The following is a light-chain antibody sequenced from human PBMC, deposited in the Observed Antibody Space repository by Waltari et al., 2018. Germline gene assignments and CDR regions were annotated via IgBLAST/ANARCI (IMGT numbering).Light chain of an antibody. CDR3: MILHNNAVV. Sequence: QAVLTQPASLSASPGASASLTCTFRSDIDVGTYKISWYQQRPGSHPHFLVKYKPESDQRQGAGFPSRFSGSKDTSATSHMLLISGLQSEDEADYYCMILHNNAVVFGGGTKLTVL. CDR1: SDIDVGTYK. CDR2: YKPESDQ. J-gene: IGLJ3*02. V-gene: IGLV5-45*01.